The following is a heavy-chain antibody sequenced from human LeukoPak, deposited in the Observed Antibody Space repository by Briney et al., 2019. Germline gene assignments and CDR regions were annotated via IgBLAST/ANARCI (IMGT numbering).Heavy chain of an antibody. J-gene: IGHJ4*02. CDR1: GFTFSSYG. V-gene: IGHV3-23*01. CDR2: ISGSGGST. CDR3: AKDRPTVYSSSWLHFLDS. D-gene: IGHD6-13*01. Sequence: GGSLRLSCAACGFTFSSYGMIGVRQAPGKGLEWVSGISGSGGSTYVADSVKGRFTVSRDNSKNTLYLQMNRLRADDTAVYYCAKDRPTVYSSSWLHFLDSWGQGTLVTVSS.